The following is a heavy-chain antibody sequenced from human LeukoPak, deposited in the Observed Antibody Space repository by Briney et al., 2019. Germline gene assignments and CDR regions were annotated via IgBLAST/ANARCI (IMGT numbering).Heavy chain of an antibody. V-gene: IGHV3-33*01. CDR2: IWYDGSNK. D-gene: IGHD4-17*01. J-gene: IGHJ4*02. CDR1: GFTFSSYG. CDR3: ARESQMTTVTGDY. Sequence: PGGSLRLSCAASGFTFSSYGMHWVRQAPGKGLEWVAVIWYDGSNKYYADSVKGRFTISRDNSKNMLYLQMNSLRAEDTAVYYCARESQMTTVTGDYWGQGTLVTVSS.